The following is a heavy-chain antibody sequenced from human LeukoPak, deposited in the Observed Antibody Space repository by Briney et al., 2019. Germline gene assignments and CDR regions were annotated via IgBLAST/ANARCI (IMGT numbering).Heavy chain of an antibody. CDR1: GFTFSSYA. CDR2: ISGRSGDT. Sequence: GGSLRLSCAASGFTFSSYAMSWVRQAPGKGLEWVSAISGRSGDTYYAASVKGRFTISRDNSKNTLYLQMNTLRAEDTAVYYCAKGVRYLDWWILDYWGQGTLVPVSS. V-gene: IGHV3-23*01. D-gene: IGHD3-9*01. CDR3: AKGVRYLDWWILDY. J-gene: IGHJ4*02.